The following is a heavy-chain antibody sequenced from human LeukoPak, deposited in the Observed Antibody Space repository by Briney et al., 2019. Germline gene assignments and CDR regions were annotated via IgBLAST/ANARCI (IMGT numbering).Heavy chain of an antibody. J-gene: IGHJ4*02. CDR2: MYSGDST. V-gene: IGHV3-53*01. CDR3: AKDQRGLGAVAGTVFDY. D-gene: IGHD6-19*01. Sequence: GGSLRLSCAASGFTVRSNYMTWVRQAPGKGLEWVSVMYSGDSTYYDDSVKGRFTISRDNSKNTLDLQMNSLRDEDTAVYYCAKDQRGLGAVAGTVFDYWGQGTLVTVSS. CDR1: GFTVRSNY.